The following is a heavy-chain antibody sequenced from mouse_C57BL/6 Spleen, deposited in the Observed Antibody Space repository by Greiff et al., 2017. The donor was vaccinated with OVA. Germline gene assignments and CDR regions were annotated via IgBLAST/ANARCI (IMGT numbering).Heavy chain of an antibody. CDR3: TRDSSGYGFFAY. D-gene: IGHD3-2*02. V-gene: IGHV1-15*01. CDR1: GYTFTDYE. J-gene: IGHJ3*01. CDR2: IDPETGGT. Sequence: LVESGAELVRPGASVTLSCKASGYTFTDYEMHWVKQTPVHGLEWIGAIDPETGGTAYNQKFKGKAILTADKSSSTAYMELRSLTSEDSAVYYCTRDSSGYGFFAYWGQGTLVTVSA.